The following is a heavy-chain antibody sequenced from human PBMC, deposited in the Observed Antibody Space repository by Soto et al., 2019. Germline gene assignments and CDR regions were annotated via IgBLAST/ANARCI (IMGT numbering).Heavy chain of an antibody. CDR3: ARVKARSNYYDSSGYYSYDAFDI. D-gene: IGHD3-22*01. CDR2: IYYSGST. CDR1: GGSISSYY. J-gene: IGHJ3*02. V-gene: IGHV4-59*01. Sequence: QVQLQESGPGLVKPSETLSLTCTVSGGSISSYYWSWIRQPPGKGLEWIGYIYYSGSTNYNPSLKSRVTISVDTSKNQFSLKLSSVTAADTAVYYCARVKARSNYYDSSGYYSYDAFDIWGQGTMVTVSS.